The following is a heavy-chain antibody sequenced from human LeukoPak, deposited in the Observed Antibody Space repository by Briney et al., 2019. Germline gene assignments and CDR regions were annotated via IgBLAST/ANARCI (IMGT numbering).Heavy chain of an antibody. CDR3: ARRRSRDLRRIAAAAFDY. CDR1: GGSISSNSYY. D-gene: IGHD6-13*01. Sequence: SETLSLTCAVSGGSISSNSYYWGWIRQPPGKGLEWIGSIYYSGSTYYNPSLKSRVTISVDTSKNQFSLKLSSVTAADTAVYYCARRRSRDLRRIAAAAFDYWGQGTLVTVSS. J-gene: IGHJ4*02. V-gene: IGHV4-39*01. CDR2: IYYSGST.